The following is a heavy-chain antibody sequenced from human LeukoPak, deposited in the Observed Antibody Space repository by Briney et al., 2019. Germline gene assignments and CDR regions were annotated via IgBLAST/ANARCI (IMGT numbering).Heavy chain of an antibody. J-gene: IGHJ4*02. V-gene: IGHV1-8*01. CDR1: GYTFT. Sequence: ASVKVSCKASGYTFTIHWVRQATGQGLEWMGWMNPNSGNTGYAQKFQGRVTMTRNTSISTAYMELSSLRSEDTAVYYCARGPGLLCSGGGCYRGGSFDYWGQGTLVTVSS. CDR3: ARGPGLLCSGGGCYRGGSFDY. D-gene: IGHD2-15*01. CDR2: MNPNSGNT.